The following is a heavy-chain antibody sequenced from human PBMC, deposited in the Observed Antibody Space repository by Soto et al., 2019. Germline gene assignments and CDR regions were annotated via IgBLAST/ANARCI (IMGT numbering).Heavy chain of an antibody. CDR3: VPHTQIDY. CDR1: GFTFSSFW. V-gene: IGHV3-7*03. Sequence: VQLVESGGDLVQPGGSLRLSCAASGFTFSSFWMSWVRQAPGKGLEWVANIKSDGSEKYYVDSVKGRFTISRDNVKKSLYLQMNSLRAEDTAVYYCVPHTQIDYWGQGTLVTVSS. CDR2: IKSDGSEK. J-gene: IGHJ4*02.